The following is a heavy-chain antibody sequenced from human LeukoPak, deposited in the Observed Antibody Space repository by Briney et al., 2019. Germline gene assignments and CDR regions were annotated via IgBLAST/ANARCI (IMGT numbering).Heavy chain of an antibody. Sequence: GGSLRLSCAASGFTFSSYGMHWVRQAPGQGLEWMGWINPNSGGTNYAQKFQGRVTMTRDTSISTAYMELSRLRSDDTAVYYCARDIGQELEFDYWGQGTLVTVSS. CDR3: ARDIGQELEFDY. D-gene: IGHD1-7*01. CDR2: INPNSGGT. J-gene: IGHJ4*02. CDR1: GFTFSSYG. V-gene: IGHV1-2*02.